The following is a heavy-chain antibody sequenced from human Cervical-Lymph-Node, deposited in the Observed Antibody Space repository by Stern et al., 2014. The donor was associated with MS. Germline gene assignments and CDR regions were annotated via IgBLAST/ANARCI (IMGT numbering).Heavy chain of an antibody. CDR1: GGSFSMPT. J-gene: IGHJ3*01. CDR2: IIPIVGVA. V-gene: IGHV1-69*04. D-gene: IGHD3-10*01. Sequence: QVQLVQSGAEVKKAGSSVKVSCKASGGSFSMPTINWVRQAPGQGLEWMGSIIPIVGVANYAQKLQGRVTITADKSTRTGYMELSSLRSEDTAMYYCARERGENAFAFWGQGTVVTVSS. CDR3: ARERGENAFAF.